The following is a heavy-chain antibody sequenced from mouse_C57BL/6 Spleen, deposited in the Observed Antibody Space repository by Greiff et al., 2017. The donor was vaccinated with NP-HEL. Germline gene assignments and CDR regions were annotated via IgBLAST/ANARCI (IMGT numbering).Heavy chain of an antibody. CDR2: IDPNSGGT. Sequence: VKLQQPGAELVKPGASVKLSCKASGYTFTSYWMHWVKQRPGLGLEWIGRIDPNSGGTKYNEKFKSKATLTVDKPSSTAYMQLSSLTSEDSAVYYCARDGKYYFDYWGQGTTLTVSS. CDR3: ARDGKYYFDY. D-gene: IGHD1-1*01. CDR1: GYTFTSYW. J-gene: IGHJ2*01. V-gene: IGHV1-72*01.